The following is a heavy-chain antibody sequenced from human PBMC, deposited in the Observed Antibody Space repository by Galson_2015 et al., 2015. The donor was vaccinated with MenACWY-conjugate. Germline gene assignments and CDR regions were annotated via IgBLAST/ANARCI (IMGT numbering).Heavy chain of an antibody. V-gene: IGHV4-39*01. D-gene: IGHD3-22*01. CDR3: ARFLYYDSSAFYFDY. CDR2: INSSGTT. CDR1: GGSVTSSSYY. Sequence: ETLSLTCTVSGGSVTSSSYYWSWIRQSPGKGLEWIGSINSSGTTFYTPSHKSRVTISGDASRMQFSLTLMSVTAADTATYFCARFLYYDSSAFYFDYWGQGALVTASS. J-gene: IGHJ4*02.